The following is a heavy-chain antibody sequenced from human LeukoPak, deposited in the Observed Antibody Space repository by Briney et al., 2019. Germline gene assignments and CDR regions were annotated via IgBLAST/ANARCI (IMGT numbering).Heavy chain of an antibody. CDR1: GFTVSSNS. Sequence: GGSLRLSCTVSGFTVSSNSMSWVRQAPGKGLEWVSFIYSDNTHYSDSVKGRFTISRDNSKNTLYLQMNSLRAEDTAVYYCAKDANYGSGSYYYYYYYMDVWGKGTTVTISS. D-gene: IGHD3-10*01. CDR3: AKDANYGSGSYYYYYYYMDV. J-gene: IGHJ6*03. V-gene: IGHV3-53*01. CDR2: IYSDNT.